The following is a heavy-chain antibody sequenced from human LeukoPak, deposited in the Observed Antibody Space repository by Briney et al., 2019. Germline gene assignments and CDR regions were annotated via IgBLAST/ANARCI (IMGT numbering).Heavy chain of an antibody. Sequence: SETLSFTCTVSGGSISSYYWSWIRQPPGKGLEWIGYIYYSGSTNYNPSLKSRVTISVDTSKNQFSLKLSSVTAADTAVYYCARETSQKGAHYMDVWGKGTTVTISS. J-gene: IGHJ6*03. CDR2: IYYSGST. CDR1: GGSISSYY. D-gene: IGHD3-16*01. V-gene: IGHV4-59*01. CDR3: ARETSQKGAHYMDV.